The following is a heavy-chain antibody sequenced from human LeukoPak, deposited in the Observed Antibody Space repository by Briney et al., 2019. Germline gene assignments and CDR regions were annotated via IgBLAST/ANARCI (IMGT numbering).Heavy chain of an antibody. D-gene: IGHD5-24*01. CDR3: ARRARRPWFDP. V-gene: IGHV4-34*01. CDR2: INHSGST. Sequence: SETLSLTCAVYGGSFSGYYWSWIRQPPGKGLEWIGEINHSGSTNYNPSLKSRVTISVDTSKNQFSLKLSSVTAADTAVYYCARRARRPWFDPWGQGTLVTVSS. CDR1: GGSFSGYY. J-gene: IGHJ5*02.